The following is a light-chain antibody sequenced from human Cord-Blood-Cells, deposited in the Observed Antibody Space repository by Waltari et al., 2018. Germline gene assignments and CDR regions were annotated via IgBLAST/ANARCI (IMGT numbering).Light chain of an antibody. CDR3: QQNYSTPPVT. Sequence: DIQMTQSPSSLSASVGDRVTITCRASQSISSYLNWYQQKPGKAPKLLIYAASSLQSGVPSRFSGSGSGTDFNLTISSLQPEDFATYYCQQNYSTPPVTFGQGTRLEIK. CDR2: AAS. J-gene: IGKJ5*01. CDR1: QSISSY. V-gene: IGKV1-39*01.